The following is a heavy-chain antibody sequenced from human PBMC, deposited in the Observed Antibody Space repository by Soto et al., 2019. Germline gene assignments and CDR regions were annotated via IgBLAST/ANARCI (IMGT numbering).Heavy chain of an antibody. Sequence: SETLSLTCGVSGGSISSGDYYWSWIRQPPGKGLEWIGYIYYSGSTNYNPSLKSRVTISVDTSKNQFSQKLSSVTAADTAVYYCARRVAAAVSNWFDPWGQGTLVTVSS. CDR1: GGSISSGDYY. CDR2: IYYSGST. V-gene: IGHV4-30-4*01. D-gene: IGHD6-13*01. CDR3: ARRVAAAVSNWFDP. J-gene: IGHJ5*02.